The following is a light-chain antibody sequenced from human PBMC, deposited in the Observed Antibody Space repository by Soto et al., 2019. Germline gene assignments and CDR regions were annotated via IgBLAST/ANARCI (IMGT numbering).Light chain of an antibody. CDR3: QQYNNWPPWT. CDR1: QSVRSN. CDR2: DAS. Sequence: EIVMTQSPVTLSVSPGERATLSCRASQSVRSNLAWYQQKPGQAPRLLTYDASTRATGIPARFSGSGSGTEFTLTISSLQSEDFAVYYCQQYNNWPPWTFGQGTKVDIK. J-gene: IGKJ1*01. V-gene: IGKV3-15*01.